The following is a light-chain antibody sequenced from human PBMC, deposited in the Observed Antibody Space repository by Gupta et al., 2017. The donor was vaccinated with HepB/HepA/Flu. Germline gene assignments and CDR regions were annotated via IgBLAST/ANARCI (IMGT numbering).Light chain of an antibody. CDR3: QQSNSFWT. J-gene: IGKJ1*01. Sequence: DIQMTQSPSTLSAFVGDTVTITCRASQSISNLLAWYQQKPGKAPSLLIYKASTLESGVPSRFSGSGSGTEFTLTISILQPDDSATYYCQQSNSFWTFGQGTKVEIQ. V-gene: IGKV1-5*03. CDR2: KAS. CDR1: QSISNL.